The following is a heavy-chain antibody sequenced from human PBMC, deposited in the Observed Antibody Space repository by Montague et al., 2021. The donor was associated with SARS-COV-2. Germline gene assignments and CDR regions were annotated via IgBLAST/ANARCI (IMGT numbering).Heavy chain of an antibody. CDR1: GCSITLSW. J-gene: IGHJ4*02. CDR2: ISGDGTMT. CDR3: TRDFDWGSGC. D-gene: IGHD3-9*01. Sequence: SLRLSCAASGCSITLSWIHWVRQTPGMGLVFFSRISGDGTMTFYADYVKGRFTISRDNAKDTVYLQMNSLRAEDTAMYYCTRDFDWGSGCWGQGTLVTVSS. V-gene: IGHV3-74*01.